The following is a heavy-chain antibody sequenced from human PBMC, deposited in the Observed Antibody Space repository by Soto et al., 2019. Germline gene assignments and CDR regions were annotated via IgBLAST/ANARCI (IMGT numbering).Heavy chain of an antibody. CDR1: GFSFSTYA. Sequence: GGSLRLSCAVSGFSFSTYAMSWVRQAPGKGLEWVSGISAGGGNTYYADSVRGRFTISRDNSKNTLYLQMNSLRAEDTAVYYCARDSSSWYWDYYYGMDVWGQGTTVTVSS. D-gene: IGHD6-13*01. V-gene: IGHV3-23*01. J-gene: IGHJ6*02. CDR2: ISAGGGNT. CDR3: ARDSSSWYWDYYYGMDV.